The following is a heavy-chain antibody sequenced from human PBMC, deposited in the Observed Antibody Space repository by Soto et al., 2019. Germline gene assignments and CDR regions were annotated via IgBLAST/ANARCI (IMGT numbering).Heavy chain of an antibody. Sequence: QLQLQESGPGLVKPSETLSLTCNVSGGSISSSSYYWGWIRQPPGKGLEWIGSIYYSGSTYYNPSLKSRVTRSVDTSKNQFSLKLRSVTAADTAVYYCARRAQGYCSGGSCYSYWFDPWGQGTLVTVSS. CDR3: ARRAQGYCSGGSCYSYWFDP. CDR1: GGSISSSSYY. V-gene: IGHV4-39*01. CDR2: IYYSGST. J-gene: IGHJ5*02. D-gene: IGHD2-15*01.